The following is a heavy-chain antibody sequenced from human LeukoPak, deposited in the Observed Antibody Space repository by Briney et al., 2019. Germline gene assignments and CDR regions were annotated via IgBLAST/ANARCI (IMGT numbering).Heavy chain of an antibody. V-gene: IGHV4-59*01. J-gene: IGHJ6*02. CDR3: ARGPHYYSYYGLDV. CDR2: IYYTGST. CDR1: XGSXSIYY. Sequence: ETXXLXCXVXXGSXSIYYWSWIRRPPGKGLEWIXSIYYTGSTNYNPSLESRVTMSVDTSKNQFSLKLSSLTAADTAVYFCARGPHYYSYYGLDVWGQGTTVTVSS.